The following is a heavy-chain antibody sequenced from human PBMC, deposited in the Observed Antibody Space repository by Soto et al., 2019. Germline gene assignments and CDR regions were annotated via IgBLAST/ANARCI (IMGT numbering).Heavy chain of an antibody. J-gene: IGHJ6*02. V-gene: IGHV3-23*01. CDR2: ISGSGGST. CDR3: AKDRSTDYDFWSGYYYYYYYGMDV. CDR1: GFTFSSYA. Sequence: PGGSLRLSCAASGFTFSSYAMSWVRQAPGKGLEWVSAISGSGGSTYYADSVKGRFTISRDNSKNTLYLQMNSLRAEDTAVYYCAKDRSTDYDFWSGYYYYYYYGMDVWGQGTTVTVSS. D-gene: IGHD3-3*01.